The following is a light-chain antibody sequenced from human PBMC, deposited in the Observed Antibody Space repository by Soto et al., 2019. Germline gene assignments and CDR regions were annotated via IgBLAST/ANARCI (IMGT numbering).Light chain of an antibody. CDR3: QQYNDWPFT. Sequence: EIVITQSPGTLSVSPGERATLSCRASQSVSVDLAWYQQKPGQAPRLLIYGVSTRATGIPARFRGSESGTEFTLTISSLQSEDFAVYYCQQYNDWPFTFGPGTKVDIK. CDR1: QSVSVD. V-gene: IGKV3-15*01. J-gene: IGKJ3*01. CDR2: GVS.